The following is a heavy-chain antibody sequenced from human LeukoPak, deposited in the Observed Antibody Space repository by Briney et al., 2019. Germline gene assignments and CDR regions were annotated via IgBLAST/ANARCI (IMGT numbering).Heavy chain of an antibody. V-gene: IGHV3-7*01. Sequence: PGGSLRLSCAASGFTFSSYWMSWVRQAPGKGLEWVANIKQDGSKKNYVDSVKGRFTISRDNAKNSLYLQMNSLRAEDTAVYYCARVKAEYDYVRGTYRTREIDYWGQGTLVTVSS. CDR1: GFTFSSYW. CDR2: IKQDGSKK. J-gene: IGHJ4*02. CDR3: ARVKAEYDYVRGTYRTREIDY. D-gene: IGHD3-16*02.